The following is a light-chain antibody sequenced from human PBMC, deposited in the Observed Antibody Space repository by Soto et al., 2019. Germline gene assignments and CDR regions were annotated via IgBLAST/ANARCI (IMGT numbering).Light chain of an antibody. CDR1: SSNIGINY. CDR3: AAWDDSLSSPV. V-gene: IGLV1-47*01. CDR2: RNN. J-gene: IGLJ3*02. Sequence: QSVLTQPPSASGTPGQRVTISCSGSSSNIGINYVYWYQQLPGTAPKLLIYRNNQRPSGVPDRFRGSKSGTSASLAISGLRSEDEADYYCAAWDDSLSSPVFGGGTKLTVL.